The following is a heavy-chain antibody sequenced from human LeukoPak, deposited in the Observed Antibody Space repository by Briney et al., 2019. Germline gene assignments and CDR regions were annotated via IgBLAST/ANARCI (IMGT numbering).Heavy chain of an antibody. J-gene: IGHJ4*02. Sequence: ASVKVSCKASSYTFTNYGINWVRQAPGQGLEWMGWISPYNENRKYAQKFQGRVTMTTDTSTNTAYMDLRSLRSDDPAVYYCGREPSESFIDYWGQGTLVTVSS. V-gene: IGHV1-18*01. D-gene: IGHD6-19*01. CDR2: ISPYNENR. CDR3: GREPSESFIDY. CDR1: SYTFTNYG.